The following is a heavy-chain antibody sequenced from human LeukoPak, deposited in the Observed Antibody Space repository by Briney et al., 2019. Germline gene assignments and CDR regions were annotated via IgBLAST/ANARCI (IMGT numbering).Heavy chain of an antibody. Sequence: PGGSLRLSCAASGFTFSTYSMNWVRQAPGKGLEWVSYISSSSSTIYYADSVKGRFTISRDNAKNSLYLQMNSLRAEDTAVYYCASGGVTFGYDWGQGTLVTVSS. CDR2: ISSSSSTI. CDR1: GFTFSTYS. J-gene: IGHJ4*02. CDR3: ASGGVTFGYD. D-gene: IGHD3-16*01. V-gene: IGHV3-48*04.